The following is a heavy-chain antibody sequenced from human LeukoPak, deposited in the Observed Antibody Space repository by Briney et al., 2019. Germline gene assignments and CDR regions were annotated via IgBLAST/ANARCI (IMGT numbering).Heavy chain of an antibody. CDR3: AIEMAPKYSYYYYYMDV. J-gene: IGHJ6*03. CDR2: IIPILGIA. Sequence: GASVKVSCKASGGTFSSYTISWVRQAPRQGLEWMGRIIPILGIANYAQKFQGRVTITADKSTSTAYMELSSLRSEDTAVYYCAIEMAPKYSYYYYYMDVWGKGTTVTVSS. CDR1: GGTFSSYT. V-gene: IGHV1-69*02. D-gene: IGHD5-24*01.